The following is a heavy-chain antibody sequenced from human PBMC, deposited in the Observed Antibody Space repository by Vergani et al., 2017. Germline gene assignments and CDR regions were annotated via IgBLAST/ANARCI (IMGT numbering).Heavy chain of an antibody. J-gene: IGHJ5*02. CDR3: GRVADFYGLGSRLLDL. D-gene: IGHD3-10*01. CDR1: GGPMSGHY. Sequence: QVRLQESGPGLVKPSEILSLTCSVSGGPMSGHYWSWIRQPPGKELGWIGYMYHSGSTNYNPSLETRVTISGDTSKNQFSLKLNSVTAADTAVYYCGRVADFYGLGSRLLDLWVQGILVTVSS. V-gene: IGHV4-59*11. CDR2: MYHSGST.